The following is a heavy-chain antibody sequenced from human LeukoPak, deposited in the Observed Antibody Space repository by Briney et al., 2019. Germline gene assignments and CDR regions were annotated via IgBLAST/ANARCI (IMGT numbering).Heavy chain of an antibody. J-gene: IGHJ6*03. D-gene: IGHD6-13*01. Sequence: ASLKVSCKASGYTFTSYDINWVRQATGQGLEWMGWMNPNSGNTGYAQKFQGRVTITRNTSISTAYMELSSLRSEDTAVYYCARTGIAAAGLVYYYYYMDVWGKGTTVTVSS. CDR1: GYTFTSYD. CDR2: MNPNSGNT. V-gene: IGHV1-8*03. CDR3: ARTGIAAAGLVYYYYYMDV.